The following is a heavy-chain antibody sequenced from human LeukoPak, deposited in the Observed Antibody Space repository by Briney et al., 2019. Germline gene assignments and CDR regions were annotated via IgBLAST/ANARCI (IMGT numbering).Heavy chain of an antibody. J-gene: IGHJ4*02. CDR1: GFTFSSYA. D-gene: IGHD6-19*01. Sequence: GGSLRLSCAASGFTFSSYAMHWVRQAPGKGLEWVAVISYDGSNKYYADSVKGRFTISRDNSKNTLYLQMNSLRAEDTAVYYCARDLLIAVAGTSVYWGQGTLVTVSS. CDR2: ISYDGSNK. CDR3: ARDLLIAVAGTSVY. V-gene: IGHV3-30-3*01.